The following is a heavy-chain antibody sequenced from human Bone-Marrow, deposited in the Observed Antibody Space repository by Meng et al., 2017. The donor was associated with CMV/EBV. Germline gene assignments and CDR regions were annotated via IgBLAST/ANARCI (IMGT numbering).Heavy chain of an antibody. CDR3: ARGLPSGWAQ. J-gene: IGHJ4*02. CDR2: IKQDGSEK. Sequence: GESLKISCAASGFTFSSYEMNWVRQAPGKGLEWVANIKQDGSEKYYVDSVKGRFTISRDNAKNSLYLQMNSLRAEDTAVYYCARGLPSGWAQWGQGTLVTVSS. CDR1: GFTFSSYE. V-gene: IGHV3-7*01. D-gene: IGHD6-19*01.